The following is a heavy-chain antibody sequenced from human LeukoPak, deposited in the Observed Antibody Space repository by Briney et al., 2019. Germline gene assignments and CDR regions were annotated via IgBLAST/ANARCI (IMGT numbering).Heavy chain of an antibody. V-gene: IGHV3-20*04. CDR3: ARGDPHADL. J-gene: IGHJ5*02. CDR2: INWNGGTT. Sequence: GGSLRLSCAASGFIFDDYGMSWVRQVPGKGLEWVSGINWNGGTTDYADSVKGRFTISRDNARTSLYLQMNSLRVEDTGVYYCARGDPHADLWGQGTLVTVSS. CDR1: GFIFDDYG.